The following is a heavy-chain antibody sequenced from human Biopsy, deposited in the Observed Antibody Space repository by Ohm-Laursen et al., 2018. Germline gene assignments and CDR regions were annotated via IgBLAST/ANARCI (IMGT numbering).Heavy chain of an antibody. Sequence: SLRLSCAASGFSVSSYDMNWVRQAPGKGLEWVSYISETSSHIYDADSVRGRFTVARDIAKNSLYLQMDSLRVEDTAVYYCARESSRRAREGGMDVWGQGTTVTVSS. V-gene: IGHV3-21*01. CDR3: ARESSRRAREGGMDV. CDR2: ISETSSHI. D-gene: IGHD6-6*01. CDR1: GFSVSSYD. J-gene: IGHJ6*02.